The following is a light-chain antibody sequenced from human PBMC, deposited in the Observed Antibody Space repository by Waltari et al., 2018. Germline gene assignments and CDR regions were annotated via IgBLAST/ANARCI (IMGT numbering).Light chain of an antibody. J-gene: IGKJ2*01. V-gene: IGKV3-15*01. CDR1: QTVNTN. CDR3: QQYNYWPGT. CDR2: AAS. Sequence: IAMTQSPATLSVSPGESATLSCRASQTVNTNLAWYLQKPGQAPRLLIYAASKRATGIPARFSGGWSGTEFTLTISGLQSEDSAVYYCQQYNYWPGTFGQGTTLDIK.